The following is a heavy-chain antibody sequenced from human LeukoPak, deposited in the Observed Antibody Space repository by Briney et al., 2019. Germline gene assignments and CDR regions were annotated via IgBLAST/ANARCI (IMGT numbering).Heavy chain of an antibody. D-gene: IGHD3-10*01. CDR1: GGSISSYY. CDR2: IYYSEST. V-gene: IGHV4-59*01. Sequence: PSETLSLTCTVSGGSISSYYWSWIRQPPGKRLEWIGYIYYSESTNDNPSLKSRVTISVDTSKNQFSLKLNSVTAADTAVYYCARDRGAMVRGVPFGGYYYYGMDVWGQGTTVTVSS. J-gene: IGHJ6*02. CDR3: ARDRGAMVRGVPFGGYYYYGMDV.